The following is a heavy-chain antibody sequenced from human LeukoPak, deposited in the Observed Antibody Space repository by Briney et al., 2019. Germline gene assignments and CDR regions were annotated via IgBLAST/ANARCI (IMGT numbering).Heavy chain of an antibody. CDR2: ISGSGGST. V-gene: IGHV3-23*01. J-gene: IGHJ4*02. CDR1: GFTFSSYA. Sequence: GASLRLSCAASGFTFSSYAMSWVRQAPGKGLEWVSAISGSGGSTYYADSVRGRFTISRDNSKNTLYLQMNSLRAEDTAVYYCAREDYGDYYFDYWGQGTLVTVSS. D-gene: IGHD4-17*01. CDR3: AREDYGDYYFDY.